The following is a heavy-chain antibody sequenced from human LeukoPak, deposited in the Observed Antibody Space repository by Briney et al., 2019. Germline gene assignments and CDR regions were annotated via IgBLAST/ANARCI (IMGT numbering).Heavy chain of an antibody. V-gene: IGHV4-59*01. J-gene: IGHJ4*02. D-gene: IGHD6-13*01. CDR2: IYYSGST. CDR3: ARDGDSSSLDY. Sequence: SETLPLTCTVSGGSISSYYWSWIRQPPGKGLEWIGYIYYSGSTNYNPSLKSRVTISVDTSKNQFSLKLSSVTAADTAVYHCARDGDSSSLDYWGQGTLVTVSS. CDR1: GGSISSYY.